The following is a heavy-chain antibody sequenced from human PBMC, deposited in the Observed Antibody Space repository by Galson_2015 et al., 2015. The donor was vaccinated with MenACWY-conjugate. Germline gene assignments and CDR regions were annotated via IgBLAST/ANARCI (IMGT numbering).Heavy chain of an antibody. CDR3: ARGVNLASMAGY. CDR1: GGSINSYY. J-gene: IGHJ4*02. CDR2: MYYSGSA. Sequence: ETLSLTCTVSGGSINSYYWSWIRQPPGKGLEWIGYMYYSGSANYNPSLKSRVIISVDTSKNQFSLTMTSVTAADTAVYYCARGVNLASMAGYWGQGTLVTVSS. D-gene: IGHD3-3*02. V-gene: IGHV4-59*01.